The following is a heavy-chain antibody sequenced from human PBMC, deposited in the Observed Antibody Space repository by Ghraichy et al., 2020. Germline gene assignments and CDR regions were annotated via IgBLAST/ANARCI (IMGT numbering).Heavy chain of an antibody. CDR1: GFTFSSYE. CDR2: ISSSGNTI. CDR3: VRGGSCSGGTCYYMNAFDI. V-gene: IGHV3-48*03. D-gene: IGHD2-15*01. J-gene: IGHJ3*02. Sequence: GSLRLSCAASGFTFSSYEMNWVRQAPGKGLEWVSYISSSGNTIYADSVKGRFTISRDNAKNSLYQQMNSLRAEDTAVYYCVRGGSCSGGTCYYMNAFDIWGQGTMVTVSS.